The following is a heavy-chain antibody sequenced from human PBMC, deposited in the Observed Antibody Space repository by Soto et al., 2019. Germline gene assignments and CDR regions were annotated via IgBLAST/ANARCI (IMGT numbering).Heavy chain of an antibody. CDR1: GYSFTNYW. CDR3: ARHLPGFTALDR. CDR2: IYPGDSDI. Sequence: GESLKISCNGSGYSFTNYWIAWVRQMPGRGLEWMGIIYPGDSDIRYSPSFQGQVTISADKSITTAYLQWSSLRASDTAMYYCARHLPGFTALDRWGQGTLVTVSS. V-gene: IGHV5-51*01. J-gene: IGHJ4*02. D-gene: IGHD2-21*02.